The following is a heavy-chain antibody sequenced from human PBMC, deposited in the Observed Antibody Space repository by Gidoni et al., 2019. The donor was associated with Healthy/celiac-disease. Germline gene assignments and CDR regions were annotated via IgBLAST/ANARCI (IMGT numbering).Heavy chain of an antibody. Sequence: QVQLVQSGAEVKKPGSSVKVSCKASGGTFSSYAISWVRQAPGQGLEWMGGIIPIFGTANYAQKFQGRVTMTADESTSTAYMELSSLRSEDTAVYYCARVPGGNLPGVYYYYYYMDVWGKGTTVTVSS. V-gene: IGHV1-69*01. J-gene: IGHJ6*03. CDR1: GGTFSSYA. D-gene: IGHD2-15*01. CDR2: IIPIFGTA. CDR3: ARVPGGNLPGVYYYYYYMDV.